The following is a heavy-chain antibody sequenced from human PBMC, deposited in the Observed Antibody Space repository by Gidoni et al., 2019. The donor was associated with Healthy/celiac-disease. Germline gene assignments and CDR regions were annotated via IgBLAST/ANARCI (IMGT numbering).Heavy chain of an antibody. D-gene: IGHD4-4*01. CDR1: GFPFSSYA. V-gene: IGHV3-30-3*01. CDR2: ISYDGSNK. CDR3: ARERTVTHHYYFDY. Sequence: QVQLVESGGGVVQPGRSLRLSCAASGFPFSSYAMHWVRQAPGKGLEWVAVISYDGSNKYYADSVKGRFTISRDNSKNTLYLQMNSLRAEDTAVYYCARERTVTHHYYFDYWGQGTLVTVSS. J-gene: IGHJ4*02.